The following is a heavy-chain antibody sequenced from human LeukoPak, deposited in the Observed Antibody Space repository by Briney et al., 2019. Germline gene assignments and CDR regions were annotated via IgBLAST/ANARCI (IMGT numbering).Heavy chain of an antibody. CDR1: GFTFSNFW. CDR3: ARDLPSPYYDFWSGYQALGWFDP. Sequence: QPGGSLRLSRGASGFTFSNFWMSWVRQAPGEGLEWVANIKQDGSEKYYLDSVKGRFTISRDNAKNSLYLQMNSLRAEDTAVYYCARDLPSPYYDFWSGYQALGWFDPWGQGTLVTVSS. J-gene: IGHJ5*02. D-gene: IGHD3-3*01. V-gene: IGHV3-7*01. CDR2: IKQDGSEK.